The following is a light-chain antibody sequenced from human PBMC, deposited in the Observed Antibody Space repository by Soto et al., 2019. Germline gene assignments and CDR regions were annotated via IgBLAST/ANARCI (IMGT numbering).Light chain of an antibody. CDR2: GAS. J-gene: IGKJ4*01. CDR1: QSVRSNY. CDR3: QQYGTSPPLT. V-gene: IGKV3-20*01. Sequence: DIVLTQSPGTLSLSPGERATLSCRASQSVRSNYLAWYQQKPGQAPRLLIYGASTRATGIPDRFSGSGSATDFTLTISRLEPEDFAVYYCQQYGTSPPLTFGGGTNVYLK.